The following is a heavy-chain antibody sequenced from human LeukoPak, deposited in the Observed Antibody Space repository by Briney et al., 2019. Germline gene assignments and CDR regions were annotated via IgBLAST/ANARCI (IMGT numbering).Heavy chain of an antibody. CDR1: GGSINYYY. D-gene: IGHD6-13*01. V-gene: IGHV4-59*01. Sequence: SETLSLTCTVSGGSINYYYWMWIRQPPGKGLEWIGYIYYSGGTHYNPSLKSRVTMLVDTSKNQFSLKLTAVTAADTAVYYCARGPYSSSWYGVYWGQGTLVTVSS. J-gene: IGHJ4*02. CDR3: ARGPYSSSWYGVY. CDR2: IYYSGGT.